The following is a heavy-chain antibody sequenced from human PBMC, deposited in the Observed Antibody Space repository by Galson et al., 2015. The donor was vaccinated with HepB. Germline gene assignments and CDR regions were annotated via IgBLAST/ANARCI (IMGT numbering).Heavy chain of an antibody. CDR2: IYYSGTT. Sequence: LSLTCTVSGGSISNDAYYWSWIRQHPGKGLEWIGYIYYSGTTYYNLSLKSRLTISVDTSKNQFSLKLSSVTAADTAVFYCARGPRVVMTAENYFDFWGQGTLVTVSS. CDR3: ARGPRVVMTAENYFDF. V-gene: IGHV4-31*03. J-gene: IGHJ4*02. CDR1: GGSISNDAYY. D-gene: IGHD2-21*02.